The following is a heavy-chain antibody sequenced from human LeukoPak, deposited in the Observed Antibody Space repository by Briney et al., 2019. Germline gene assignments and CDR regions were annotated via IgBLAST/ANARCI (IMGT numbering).Heavy chain of an antibody. J-gene: IGHJ6*03. Sequence: SETLSLTCTVPGGSISSSSYYWGWIRQPPGKGLEWIGSIYYSGSTYYNPSLKSRVTISVDTSKNQFSLKLSSVTAADTAVYYCARTDYCSSTSCLSSSVGYYYMDVWGKGTTVTVSS. CDR3: ARTDYCSSTSCLSSSVGYYYMDV. V-gene: IGHV4-39*07. D-gene: IGHD2-2*01. CDR2: IYYSGST. CDR1: GGSISSSSYY.